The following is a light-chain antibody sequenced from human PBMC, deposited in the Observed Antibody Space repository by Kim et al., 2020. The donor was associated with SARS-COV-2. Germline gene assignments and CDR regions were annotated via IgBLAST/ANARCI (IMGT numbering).Light chain of an antibody. J-gene: IGLJ3*02. CDR2: QDS. CDR3: QAWDSSFWV. CDR1: KLGDKY. V-gene: IGLV3-1*01. Sequence: VSPGQTASITCSGDKLGDKYACWYQQKPGQSPVLVIYQDSKRPSGIPERFSGSNSGNKATLTISGTQAMDEADYYCQAWDSSFWVFGGGTQLTVL.